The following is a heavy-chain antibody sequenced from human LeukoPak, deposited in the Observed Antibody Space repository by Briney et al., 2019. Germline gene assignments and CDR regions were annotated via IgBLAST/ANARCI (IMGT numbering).Heavy chain of an antibody. V-gene: IGHV1-18*01. Sequence: ASVKVSCKTSGYTFTSYGISWVRQAPGQGLEWMGWISGYNANTNYGQKFQGRVTMTIDTSTSTVYMELRSLRSDDTAVYYCARPGVAGSFDYWGQGTLVTVSS. J-gene: IGHJ4*02. CDR2: ISGYNANT. CDR3: ARPGVAGSFDY. D-gene: IGHD6-19*01. CDR1: GYTFTSYG.